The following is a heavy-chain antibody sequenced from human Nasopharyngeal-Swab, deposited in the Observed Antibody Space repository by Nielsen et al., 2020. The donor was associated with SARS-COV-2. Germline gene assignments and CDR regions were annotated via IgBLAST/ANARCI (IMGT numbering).Heavy chain of an antibody. CDR1: GFTFSNYG. CDR2: MNSNGSSI. V-gene: IGHV3-74*01. Sequence: GESLKISCAASGFTFSNYGMHWVRQAPGKGLVWVSSMNSNGSSINYADSVKGRFSISRDNAENTLYLQMNSLRPEDTAVYYCTREYTRSSGFDYWGQRILVTVSS. D-gene: IGHD6-6*01. CDR3: TREYTRSSGFDY. J-gene: IGHJ4*02.